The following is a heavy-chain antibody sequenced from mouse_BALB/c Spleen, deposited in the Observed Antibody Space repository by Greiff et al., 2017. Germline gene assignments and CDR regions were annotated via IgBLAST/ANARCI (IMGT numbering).Heavy chain of an antibody. CDR1: GYSFTSYW. CDR3: ASGGYYLYSWFAY. CDR2: IDPSDSET. D-gene: IGHD2-3*01. J-gene: IGHJ3*01. Sequence: QVQLQQSGPQLVRPGASVKISCKASGYSFTSYWMHWVKQRPGQGLEWIGMIDPSDSETRLNQKFKDKATLTVDKSSSTAYMQLSSPTSEDSAVYYCASGGYYLYSWFAYWGQGTLVTVSA. V-gene: IGHV1S126*01.